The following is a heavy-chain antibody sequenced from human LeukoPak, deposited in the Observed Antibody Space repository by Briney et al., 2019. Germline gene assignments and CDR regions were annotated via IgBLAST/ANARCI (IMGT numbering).Heavy chain of an antibody. V-gene: IGHV3-7*01. CDR2: INQDGSEK. Sequence: GGSLRLSCAASGFTFSSYWLSWVRQAPGKGLEWVANINQDGSEKFYVDSVKGRFTISRDDAKNSLYLQMNSLRAEDTAVYDCARDYLTFDYWGQGTLVTVSS. D-gene: IGHD3-16*02. J-gene: IGHJ4*02. CDR3: ARDYLTFDY. CDR1: GFTFSSYW.